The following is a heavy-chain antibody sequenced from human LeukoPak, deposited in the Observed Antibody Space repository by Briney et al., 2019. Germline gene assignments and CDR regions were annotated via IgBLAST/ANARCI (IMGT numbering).Heavy chain of an antibody. CDR1: GGSIGSYY. CDR3: AREGRSSTPGY. D-gene: IGHD2-15*01. V-gene: IGHV4-4*07. J-gene: IGHJ4*02. Sequence: SETLSLTCTVSGGSIGSYYWSWVRQPAGQGLEWIGRISSSGSTNCNPSLKSRLTMSVDTSKNQFSLKLSSVTAADTAVYYCAREGRSSTPGYWGQGTLVTVSS. CDR2: ISSSGST.